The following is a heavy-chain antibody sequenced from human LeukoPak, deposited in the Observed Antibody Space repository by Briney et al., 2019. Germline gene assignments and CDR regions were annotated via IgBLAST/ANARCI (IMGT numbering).Heavy chain of an antibody. J-gene: IGHJ5*02. CDR3: ARGNGYSGWFDP. CDR1: GGSISSYY. V-gene: IGHV4-59*01. D-gene: IGHD5-24*01. Sequence: SETLSLTCTASGGSISSYYWSWIRQPPGKGLEWIGYIYYSGSTNYNPSLKSRVTISVDTSKNQFSLKLSSVTAADTAVYYCARGNGYSGWFDPWGQGTLVTVSS. CDR2: IYYSGST.